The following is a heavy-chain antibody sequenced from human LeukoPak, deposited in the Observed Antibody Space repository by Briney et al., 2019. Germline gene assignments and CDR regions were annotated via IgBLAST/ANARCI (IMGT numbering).Heavy chain of an antibody. V-gene: IGHV3-7*01. CDR1: GFTFSGFS. CDR2: IKQDGSER. D-gene: IGHD3-10*01. Sequence: GGSLRLACAASGFTFSGFSMSWVRQSPTKGLEWVANIKQDGSERYYVDSVKGRFTISRDNAKNSLSLQMNNLRVEDTAVYYCARAGSHWHYVYWGQGTVVTVSS. J-gene: IGHJ4*02. CDR3: ARAGSHWHYVY.